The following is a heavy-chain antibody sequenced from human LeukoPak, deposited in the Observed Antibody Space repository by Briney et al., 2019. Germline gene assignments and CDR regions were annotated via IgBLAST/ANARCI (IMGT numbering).Heavy chain of an antibody. Sequence: GRSLRLSCAASGFTFSSYAMHWVRQAPGKGLEWVAVISYDGSHKYYADSVKGRFTISRDNSKNTLYLQMNSLRAEDTAVYYCARALRDYYDSSGYYPDYWGQGTLVTVSS. J-gene: IGHJ4*02. CDR1: GFTFSSYA. CDR3: ARALRDYYDSSGYYPDY. V-gene: IGHV3-30-3*01. D-gene: IGHD3-22*01. CDR2: ISYDGSHK.